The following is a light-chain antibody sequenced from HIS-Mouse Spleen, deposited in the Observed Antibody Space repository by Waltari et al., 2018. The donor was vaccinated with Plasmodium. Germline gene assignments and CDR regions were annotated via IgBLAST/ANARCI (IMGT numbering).Light chain of an antibody. V-gene: IGLV3-10*01. CDR2: EDS. J-gene: IGLJ3*02. CDR1: ALPNKS. CDR3: YSTDSSGNHRV. Sequence: SYELTQPPSLSVSPAQPARFTRLVDALPNKSAYLYQQKSGQAPVLVIYEDSKRPSGIPERFSGSSSGTMATLTISGAQVEDEADYYCYSTDSSGNHRVFGGGTKLTVL.